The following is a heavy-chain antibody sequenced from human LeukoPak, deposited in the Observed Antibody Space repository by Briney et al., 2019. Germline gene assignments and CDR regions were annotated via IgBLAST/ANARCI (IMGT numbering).Heavy chain of an antibody. V-gene: IGHV3-7*01. Sequence: SGGSLRLSCTASGFTFTNYWMSWVRQAPGKGLEWVASIKEDGGERYYVASVKGRFTISKDNAKNLVHLQMNSLSAEDTAVFYCARSRPVLAAVDYWGQGTRLTVSS. CDR1: GFTFTNYW. CDR2: IKEDGGER. CDR3: ARSRPVLAAVDY. J-gene: IGHJ4*02. D-gene: IGHD6-13*01.